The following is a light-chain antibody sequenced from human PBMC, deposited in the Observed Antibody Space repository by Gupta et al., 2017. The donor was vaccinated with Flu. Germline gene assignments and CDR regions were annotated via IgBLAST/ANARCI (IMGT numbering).Light chain of an antibody. CDR2: GAS. CDR3: QQRCTYPGT. Sequence: DIQMTTSPSSLSASVGDKVTISCRASQDISRDLRWYQQKAGQAPKRLIYGASSLQSGVPSRFSGSGSGTEFTLTSSSLQPEDFATYYCQQRCTYPGTFGQGTKVEIK. CDR1: QDISRD. J-gene: IGKJ1*01. V-gene: IGKV1-17*01.